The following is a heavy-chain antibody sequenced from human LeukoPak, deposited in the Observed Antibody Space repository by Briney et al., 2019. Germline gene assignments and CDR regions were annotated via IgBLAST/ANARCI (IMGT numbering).Heavy chain of an antibody. D-gene: IGHD4-17*01. V-gene: IGHV1-2*04. CDR3: ASLDLRYNWFDP. CDR1: GYTFTGYY. Sequence: ASVKVSCKASGYTFTGYYLHWVRQAPGQGLEWMGWINPNSGGTNYAQKFQGWVTMTRDTSISTAYMELRSLRSDDTAVYYCASLDLRYNWFDPWGQGTLVTVSS. J-gene: IGHJ5*02. CDR2: INPNSGGT.